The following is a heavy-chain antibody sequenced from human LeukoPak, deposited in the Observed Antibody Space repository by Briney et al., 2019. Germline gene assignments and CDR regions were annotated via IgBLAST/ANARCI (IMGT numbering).Heavy chain of an antibody. CDR3: ARGLSSSWYEDYFDY. CDR1: SGSISSYY. J-gene: IGHJ4*02. Sequence: SETLSLTCTVSSGSISSYYWSWIRQPAGKGLEWIGRIYTSGSTNYNPSLKSRVTMSVDTSKDQFSLKLSSVTAADTAVYYCARGLSSSWYEDYFDYWGQGTLVTVSS. CDR2: IYTSGST. D-gene: IGHD6-13*01. V-gene: IGHV4-4*07.